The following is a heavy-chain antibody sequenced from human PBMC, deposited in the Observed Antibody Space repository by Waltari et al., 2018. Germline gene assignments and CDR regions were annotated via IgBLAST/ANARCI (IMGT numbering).Heavy chain of an antibody. CDR1: GGSNSSSSYY. CDR3: ARQGYYYDSSGYYQNGAYDY. V-gene: IGHV4-39*01. Sequence: QLQLQESGPGLVKPSETLSLTCTVSGGSNSSSSYYWGWLRQPPGKGLEWIGSIYYSGSTYYNPSLKSRVTISVDTSKNQFSLKLSSVTAADTAVYYCARQGYYYDSSGYYQNGAYDYWGQGTLVTVSS. J-gene: IGHJ4*02. D-gene: IGHD3-22*01. CDR2: IYYSGST.